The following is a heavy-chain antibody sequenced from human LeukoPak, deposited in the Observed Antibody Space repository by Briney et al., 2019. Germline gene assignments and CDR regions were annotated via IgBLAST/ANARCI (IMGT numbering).Heavy chain of an antibody. CDR2: ISSSSSSI. CDR3: ARGGAWYSDY. V-gene: IGHV3-48*01. D-gene: IGHD6-13*01. J-gene: IGHJ4*02. Sequence: GGSLRLSCAASGFIFNYYSMNWVRQAPGKGLEWVSYISSSSSSIYYADSVKGRFTISRDNAKNSLYLQMNSLRADDTAVYYCARGGAWYSDYWGQGTLVTVSS. CDR1: GFIFNYYS.